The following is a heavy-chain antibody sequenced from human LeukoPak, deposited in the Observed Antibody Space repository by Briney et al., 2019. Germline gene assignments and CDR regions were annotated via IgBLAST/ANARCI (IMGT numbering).Heavy chain of an antibody. CDR2: IYTSGST. Sequence: PSETLSLTCTVSGGSISSYYWSWIRQPAGKGLEWIGRIYTSGSTNYNPSLKSRVTMSVDTSKNQFSLKLSSVTAADTAVYYCARAALAAGIPFYFDYWGQGTLVTVSS. V-gene: IGHV4-4*07. CDR3: ARAALAAGIPFYFDY. CDR1: GGSISSYY. D-gene: IGHD6-13*01. J-gene: IGHJ4*02.